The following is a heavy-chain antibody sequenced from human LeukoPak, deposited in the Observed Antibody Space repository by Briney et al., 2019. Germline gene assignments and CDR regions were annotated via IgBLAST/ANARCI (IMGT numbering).Heavy chain of an antibody. CDR3: ARDILTGYSADY. J-gene: IGHJ4*02. V-gene: IGHV3-9*01. CDR2: ISWNSGSI. CDR1: GFTFDDYA. Sequence: GGSLRLSCAASGFTFDDYAMHWVRQAPGKGLEWVSGISWNSGSIGYADSVKGRFTISRDNAKNSLYLQMNSLRAEDTAVYYCARDILTGYSADYWGQGTLVTVSS. D-gene: IGHD3-9*01.